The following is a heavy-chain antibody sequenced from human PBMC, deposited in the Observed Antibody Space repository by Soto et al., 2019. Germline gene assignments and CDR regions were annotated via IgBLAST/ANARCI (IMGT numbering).Heavy chain of an antibody. Sequence: VQLVESGGGLVQPGGSLRLSCAASGFTFSSYSMNWVRQAPGKGLEWVSYISSSSSTIYYADSVKGRFTISRDNAKNSLYLQMNSLRAEDTAVYYCARADLGDFWSAVSPFDYWGQGTLVTVSS. CDR2: ISSSSSTI. J-gene: IGHJ4*02. CDR1: GFTFSSYS. CDR3: ARADLGDFWSAVSPFDY. D-gene: IGHD3-3*01. V-gene: IGHV3-48*01.